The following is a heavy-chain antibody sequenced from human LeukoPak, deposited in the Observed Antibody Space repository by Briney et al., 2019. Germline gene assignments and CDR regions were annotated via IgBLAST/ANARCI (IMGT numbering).Heavy chain of an antibody. D-gene: IGHD6-19*01. CDR3: AKDTGYSSGWYDY. J-gene: IGHJ4*02. CDR1: GYTFTAYY. Sequence: GASVKVSCKASGYTFTAYYMHWVRQAPGQGPEWMGWINTLNGATNYARKFQGRVTVTRDTSISTANMELNSLTSDDTAVYYCAKDTGYSSGWYDYWGQGTLVTVSS. V-gene: IGHV1-2*02. CDR2: INTLNGAT.